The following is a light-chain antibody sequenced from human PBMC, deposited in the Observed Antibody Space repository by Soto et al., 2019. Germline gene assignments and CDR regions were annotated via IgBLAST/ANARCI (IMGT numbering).Light chain of an antibody. V-gene: IGKV1-5*01. CDR2: DAS. CDR1: QSISTW. Sequence: DIQMTQSPSTLSASVGDRVTITCRASQSISTWLVRYQQKPGKAPKVLIYDASSLQSGVPSRFSVHGSGTDFTLTTSSLQPDDSAIYYGQQYKSCATFSQGTKVDIK. J-gene: IGKJ2*01. CDR3: QQYKSCAT.